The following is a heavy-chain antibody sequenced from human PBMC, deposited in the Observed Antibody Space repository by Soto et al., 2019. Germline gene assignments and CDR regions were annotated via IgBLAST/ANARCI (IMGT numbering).Heavy chain of an antibody. CDR2: IYHSGST. CDR1: GGSISSGGSS. J-gene: IGHJ4*02. D-gene: IGHD6-19*01. V-gene: IGHV4-30-2*01. Sequence: QLQLQESGSGLVKPSQTLSLTCAVSGGSISSGGSSWSWIRQPPGKGLEWIGYIYHSGSTYYNPSLKRRVTISVDTSKNQFSLKLSSVTAADTAVYYCARAGDSSGPVALGYWGQGTLVTVSS. CDR3: ARAGDSSGPVALGY.